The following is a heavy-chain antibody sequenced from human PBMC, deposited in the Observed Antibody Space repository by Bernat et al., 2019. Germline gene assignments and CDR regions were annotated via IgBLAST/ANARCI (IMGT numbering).Heavy chain of an antibody. CDR3: ARAPGIYSSGWYYFDY. CDR1: GGSISSYY. D-gene: IGHD6-19*01. J-gene: IGHJ4*02. CDR2: SYYSGST. V-gene: IGHV4-59*01. Sequence: QVQLQESGPGLVKPSETLSLTCTVSGGSISSYYWSWIRQPPGKGLEWIGYSYYSGSTNYNPSLKSRVTISVDTSKNQFSLKLSSVTAADTAVYSWARAPGIYSSGWYYFDYWGQGTLVTVSS.